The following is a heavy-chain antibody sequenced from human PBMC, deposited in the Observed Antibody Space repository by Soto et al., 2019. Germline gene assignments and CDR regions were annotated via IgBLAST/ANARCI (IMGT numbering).Heavy chain of an antibody. CDR1: GFTFSSYA. V-gene: IGHV3-30-3*01. J-gene: IGHJ4*02. CDR3: ARLRYYGSGSYSDY. D-gene: IGHD3-10*01. Sequence: GGSLRLSCAASGFTFSSYAMHWVRQAPGKGLEWVAVISYDGSNKYYADSVKGRFTISRDNSKNTLYLQMNSLRAEDTAVYYCARLRYYGSGSYSDYWGQGTLVTVSS. CDR2: ISYDGSNK.